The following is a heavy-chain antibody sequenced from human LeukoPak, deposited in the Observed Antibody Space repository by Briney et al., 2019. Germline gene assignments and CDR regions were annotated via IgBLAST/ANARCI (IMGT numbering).Heavy chain of an antibody. V-gene: IGHV3-48*01. CDR2: ISSSSSTI. Sequence: PGGSLRLSCAASGFTFSSYSMNWVRQAPGKGLEWDSYISSSSSTIYYADSVKGRFTISRDNAKNSLYLQMNSLRAEDTAVYYCAVPPGELRFDYWGQGTLVTVSS. CDR1: GFTFSSYS. J-gene: IGHJ4*02. CDR3: AVPPGELRFDY. D-gene: IGHD1-7*01.